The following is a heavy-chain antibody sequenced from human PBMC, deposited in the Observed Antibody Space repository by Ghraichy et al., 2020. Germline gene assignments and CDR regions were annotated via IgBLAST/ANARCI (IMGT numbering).Heavy chain of an antibody. CDR2: IRSKAFGGTS. CDR1: GFNFGDFG. Sequence: SCTTSGFNFGDFGLTWVRQAPGKGLEWVGFIRSKAFGGTSEYATSVKGRFTFSRDDSKNIAYLQMNSLKSEDTAVYYCARVVVWGSYRFDYWGQGTLVTVSS. V-gene: IGHV3-49*04. CDR3: ARVVVWGSYRFDY. J-gene: IGHJ4*02. D-gene: IGHD3-16*02.